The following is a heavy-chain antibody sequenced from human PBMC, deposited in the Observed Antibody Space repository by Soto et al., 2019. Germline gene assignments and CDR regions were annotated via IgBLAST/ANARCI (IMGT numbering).Heavy chain of an antibody. D-gene: IGHD2-15*01. J-gene: IGHJ6*02. CDR3: ALLPFSGGSCYWFSYSGMDV. V-gene: IGHV2-5*02. CDR1: GFSLSTSGVG. Sequence: QITLKESGPTLVKPTQTLTLTCTFSGFSLSTSGVGVAWIRQPPGKALEWLALIYWDDDKRYRPSLGTRLTNTKATSKTEVVLTMTNMDSVYTATYYCALLPFSGGSCYWFSYSGMDVWGQGTTVTVSS. CDR2: IYWDDDK.